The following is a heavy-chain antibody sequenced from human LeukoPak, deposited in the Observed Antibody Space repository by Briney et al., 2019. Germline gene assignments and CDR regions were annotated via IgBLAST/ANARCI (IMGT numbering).Heavy chain of an antibody. J-gene: IGHJ4*02. Sequence: SETLSLTCTVSGGSISSNYWSWIRQPAGKGLEWIGRIYTIGSTNYNPSLKSRVTMSVDTSKNQFSLKLSSVTAADTAVYYCARSDYYDSSGYLDYWGQGTLVTVSS. CDR3: ARSDYYDSSGYLDY. V-gene: IGHV4-4*07. CDR1: GGSISSNY. D-gene: IGHD3-22*01. CDR2: IYTIGST.